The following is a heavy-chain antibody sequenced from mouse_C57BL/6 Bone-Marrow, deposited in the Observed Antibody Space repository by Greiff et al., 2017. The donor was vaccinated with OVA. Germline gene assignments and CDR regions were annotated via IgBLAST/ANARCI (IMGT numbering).Heavy chain of an antibody. CDR1: GFTFSRYA. D-gene: IGHD1-1*01. V-gene: IGHV5-4*01. CDR2: ISDGGSYT. CDR3: ARDGGYYGSRDYFDY. Sequence: EVKLMESGGGLVKPGGSLKLSCAASGFTFSRYAMSWVRQTPEKRLEWVATISDGGSYTYYPDNVQGRFTISRDNANNNLDLQMSHLKSEDTAMYYCARDGGYYGSRDYFDYWGQGTTLTVSS. J-gene: IGHJ2*01.